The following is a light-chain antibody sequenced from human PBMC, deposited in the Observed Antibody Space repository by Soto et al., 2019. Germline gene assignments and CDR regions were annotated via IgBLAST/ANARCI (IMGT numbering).Light chain of an antibody. Sequence: DIQMTQSPSSVSASVGDSVSFACQSSQTVKNNVNWYQHKRGKAPKLLISGSSNLQNGVPPRFSGSGTGTDFTLTINSLQPEDAATYYWHQTYIPPRTFGQGTSVDIK. J-gene: IGKJ1*01. V-gene: IGKV1-39*01. CDR3: HQTYIPPRT. CDR2: GSS. CDR1: QTVKNN.